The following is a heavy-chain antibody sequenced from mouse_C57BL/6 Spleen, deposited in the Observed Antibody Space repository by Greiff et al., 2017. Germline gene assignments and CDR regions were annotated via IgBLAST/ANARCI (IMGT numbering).Heavy chain of an antibody. CDR1: GYTFTDYN. D-gene: IGHD1-1*01. Sequence: VQLQQSGPELVKPGASVKMSCKASGYTFTDYNMHWVKQSHGKSLEWIGDINPNNGGTSYNQKFKGKATLTVNKSSSTAYMELRSLTSEDSAVYDCARAPYYYGSSALDYWGQGTTLTVSS. CDR3: ARAPYYYGSSALDY. CDR2: INPNNGGT. V-gene: IGHV1-22*01. J-gene: IGHJ2*01.